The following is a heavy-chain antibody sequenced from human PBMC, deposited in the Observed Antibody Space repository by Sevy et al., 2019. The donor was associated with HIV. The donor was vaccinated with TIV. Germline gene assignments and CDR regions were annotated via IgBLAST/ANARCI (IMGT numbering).Heavy chain of an antibody. D-gene: IGHD3-22*01. J-gene: IGHJ4*02. V-gene: IGHV3-53*01. CDR2: IYSGGST. CDR1: GFTVSSNY. CDR3: ARAPDIGGYYVY. Sequence: GGYLRLSCAASGFTVSSNYMSWVRQAPGKGLEWVSVIYSGGSTYYTDSVKGRFTISRDNSKNTLYLQMNSLRAEDTAVYYCARAPDIGGYYVYWGQGTLVTVSS.